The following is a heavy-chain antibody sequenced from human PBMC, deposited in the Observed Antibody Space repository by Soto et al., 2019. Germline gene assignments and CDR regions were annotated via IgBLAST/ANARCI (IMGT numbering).Heavy chain of an antibody. D-gene: IGHD2-2*01. CDR1: GYTFTSYG. CDR2: ISAYNGNT. Sequence: QVQLVQSGAEVKKPGASVKVSCKASGYTFTSYGISWVRQAPGQGLEWMGWISAYNGNTNYAQKLQGRVTMTTDTSTSTAYMELRRLRSDDTAVYYCARVKSSPPYYYDYGMDVWGQGTTVTVSS. J-gene: IGHJ6*02. CDR3: ARVKSSPPYYYDYGMDV. V-gene: IGHV1-18*01.